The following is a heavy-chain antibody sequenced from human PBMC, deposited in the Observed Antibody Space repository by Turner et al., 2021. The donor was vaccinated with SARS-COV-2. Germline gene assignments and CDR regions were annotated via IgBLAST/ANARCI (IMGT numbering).Heavy chain of an antibody. D-gene: IGHD3-10*01. CDR3: ARHAYGSGSYYPDDY. J-gene: IGHJ4*02. Sequence: VSGGSISSSGYYWGWIRQPPGKGLEWIGSIYYSGSTYYNPSLKSRFTITVDTYKNKFSLKLSSMTAADATVYYCARHAYGSGSYYPDDYWGQGTLVTVSS. CDR1: GGSISSSGYY. CDR2: IYYSGST. V-gene: IGHV4-39*01.